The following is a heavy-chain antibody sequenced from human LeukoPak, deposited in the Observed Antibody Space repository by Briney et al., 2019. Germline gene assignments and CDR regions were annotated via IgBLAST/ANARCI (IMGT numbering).Heavy chain of an antibody. CDR2: ISAYNGNT. CDR1: GYTVTSYG. CDR3: ARSMGLRFLEWLTVDY. Sequence: GASVKVSCKASGYTVTSYGISWVRQAPGQGLEWMGWISAYNGNTNYAQKLQGRVTMTTDTSTSTAYMELRSLRSDDTAVYYCARSMGLRFLEWLTVDYWGQGTLVTVSS. V-gene: IGHV1-18*01. D-gene: IGHD3-3*01. J-gene: IGHJ4*02.